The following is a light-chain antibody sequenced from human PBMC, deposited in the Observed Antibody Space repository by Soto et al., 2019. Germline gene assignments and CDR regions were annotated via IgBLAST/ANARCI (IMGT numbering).Light chain of an antibody. CDR3: NSYASTSARR. CDR2: EVT. V-gene: IGLV2-14*01. Sequence: QSVLTQPASVSGSPGQSITISCTGTSSDVGAFNYVSWYQQHPGKTPKLIIYEVTNRPSGVSNRFSGSKSGNTASLTISGLQAEDEADYYCNSYASTSARRFGGGTKLTVL. CDR1: SSDVGAFNY. J-gene: IGLJ3*02.